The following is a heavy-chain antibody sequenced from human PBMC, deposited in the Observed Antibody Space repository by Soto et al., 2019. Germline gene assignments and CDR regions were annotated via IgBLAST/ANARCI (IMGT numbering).Heavy chain of an antibody. CDR2: IYYSGST. V-gene: IGHV4-31*03. CDR1: GGSISSGGYY. D-gene: IGHD2-15*01. CDR3: ARGSRGYCSGGSCYPPDY. J-gene: IGHJ4*02. Sequence: QVQLQESGPGLVKPSQTLSLTCTVSGGSISSGGYYWSWIRQHPGKGLEWIGYIYYSGSTYYNPSLKSRVTISVDTSKNQFSLKLSSVTAADTAVYYCARGSRGYCSGGSCYPPDYWGQGTLVTVSS.